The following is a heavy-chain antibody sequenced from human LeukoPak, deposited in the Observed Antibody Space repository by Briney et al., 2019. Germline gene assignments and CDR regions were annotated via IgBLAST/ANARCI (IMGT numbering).Heavy chain of an antibody. D-gene: IGHD3-10*01. V-gene: IGHV3-30*18. CDR1: GFTFSSYG. J-gene: IGHJ4*02. CDR2: ISYDGSNK. Sequence: PGGSLRLSCAAFGFTFSSYGMHWVRQAPGKGLEWVAVISYDGSNKYYADSVKGRFTISRDNSKNTLYLQMNSLRAEDTAVYYCAKAYGSGSYYNGYWGQGTLVTVSS. CDR3: AKAYGSGSYYNGY.